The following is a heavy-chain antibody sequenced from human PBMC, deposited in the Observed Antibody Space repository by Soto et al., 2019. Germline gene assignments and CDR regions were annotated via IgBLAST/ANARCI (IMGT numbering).Heavy chain of an antibody. CDR2: IYYSGST. J-gene: IGHJ5*02. CDR3: ARRIPPRQSYSSSWDKTYWFDP. V-gene: IGHV4-39*01. Sequence: SETLSLTCTVSGGSISSSSYYWGWIRQPPGKGLEWIGSIYYSGSTYYNPFLKSRVTISVDTSKNQFSLKLSSVTAADTAVYYCARRIPPRQSYSSSWDKTYWFDPWGQGTLVTVSS. CDR1: GGSISSSSYY. D-gene: IGHD6-13*01.